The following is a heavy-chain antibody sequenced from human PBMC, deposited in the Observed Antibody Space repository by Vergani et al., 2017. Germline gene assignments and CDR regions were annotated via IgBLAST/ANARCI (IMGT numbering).Heavy chain of an antibody. V-gene: IGHV4-59*01. CDR2: LYYSGST. CDR1: GGSISSYY. J-gene: IGHJ5*02. D-gene: IGHD2-21*01. Sequence: QVQLQESGPGLVKPSETLSLTCTVSGGSISSYYWSWIRQPPGKGLEWIGYLYYSGSTNYNPSLKSRVTISVDTSKNQFSLKLSSVTAADTAVYYCARWYCGGDCDSFGVRWFDPWGQGTLVTVSS. CDR3: ARWYCGGDCDSFGVRWFDP.